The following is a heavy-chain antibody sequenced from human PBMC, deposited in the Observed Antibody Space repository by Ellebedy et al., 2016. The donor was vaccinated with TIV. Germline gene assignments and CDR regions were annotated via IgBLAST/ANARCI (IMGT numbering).Heavy chain of an antibody. D-gene: IGHD5-18*01. J-gene: IGHJ4*02. CDR1: GGSISSGDYY. CDR2: IYYSGST. V-gene: IGHV4-61*08. CDR3: ARHSYGYFDY. Sequence: MPGGSLRLSCTVSGGSISSGDYYWSWIRQPPGKGLEWIGYIYYSGSTNYNPSLKSRVTISVDTSKNQFSLKLSSVTAADTAVYYCARHSYGYFDYWGQGTLVTVSS.